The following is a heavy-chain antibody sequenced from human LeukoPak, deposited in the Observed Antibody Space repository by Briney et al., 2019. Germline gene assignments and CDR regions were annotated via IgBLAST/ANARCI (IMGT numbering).Heavy chain of an antibody. V-gene: IGHV4-34*08. J-gene: IGHJ4*02. CDR2: INHSGST. CDR3: AKGFYGDYFDY. Sequence: PGGSLRLSCAASGFTFSSYDMSWVRQPPGKGLEWIGEINHSGSTNYNPSLKSRVTMSVDTSKNQFSLKLSSVTAADTAVYYCAKGFYGDYFDYWGQGTLVTVSS. D-gene: IGHD4-17*01. CDR1: GFTFSSYD.